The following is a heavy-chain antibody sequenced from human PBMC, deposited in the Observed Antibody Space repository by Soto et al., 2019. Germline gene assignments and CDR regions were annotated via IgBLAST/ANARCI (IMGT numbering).Heavy chain of an antibody. Sequence: SVDVSWKASGGTFISYAISWVRQAPGQWIELMGGIIPIFGTAYYAQKFQGRVPITADKSTSTAYMELSSLRSEDTAVYYCASLRGDIVVVVAHDAFDIWGQGTMVTV. D-gene: IGHD2-15*01. CDR2: IIPIFGTA. CDR3: ASLRGDIVVVVAHDAFDI. V-gene: IGHV1-69*06. CDR1: GGTFISYA. J-gene: IGHJ3*02.